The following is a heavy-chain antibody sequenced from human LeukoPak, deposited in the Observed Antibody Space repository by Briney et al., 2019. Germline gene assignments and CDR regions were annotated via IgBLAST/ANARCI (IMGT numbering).Heavy chain of an antibody. D-gene: IGHD2/OR15-2a*01. V-gene: IGHV3-33*01. CDR2: IWFDGGKI. J-gene: IGHJ4*02. CDR3: ARDFTNIRGGGYFDN. CDR1: GFPFSSYV. Sequence: PGGSLRLSCAASGFPFSSYVMHWLRQAPGKGLEWVAVIWFDGGKIYYADSVKGRFTISRDNSKNTLYLQMNSLRAEDTAVYHCARDFTNIRGGGYFDNWGLGTLVTVSS.